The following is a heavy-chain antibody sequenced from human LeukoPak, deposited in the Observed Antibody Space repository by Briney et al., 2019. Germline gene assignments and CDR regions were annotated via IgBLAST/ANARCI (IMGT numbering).Heavy chain of an antibody. D-gene: IGHD4-23*01. CDR3: AKFFRWYRDAFDI. V-gene: IGHV3-23*01. Sequence: GGSLRLSCAASGFTFSDYWMSWVRQAPGKGLEWVSGISGSGGSTYYADSVKGRFTISRDNSKNTLYLQMNSLRAEDTAVYYCAKFFRWYRDAFDIWGQGTMVTVSS. CDR2: ISGSGGST. CDR1: GFTFSDYW. J-gene: IGHJ3*02.